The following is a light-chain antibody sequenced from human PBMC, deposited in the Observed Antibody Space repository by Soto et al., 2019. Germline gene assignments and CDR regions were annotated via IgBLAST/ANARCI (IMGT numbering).Light chain of an antibody. V-gene: IGKV3-11*01. J-gene: IGKJ4*01. CDR2: DAS. CDR1: QSVTTY. CDR3: LQRSNWPPLLS. Sequence: EIVLTQSPATLSLSPGERATLSCRASQSVTTYLAWYQQKPGQAPRLLIYDASSRATGIPARFSGSGSGTDFTLTISSLGPEDFAFYYCLQRSNWPPLLSFGGGTKVEIK.